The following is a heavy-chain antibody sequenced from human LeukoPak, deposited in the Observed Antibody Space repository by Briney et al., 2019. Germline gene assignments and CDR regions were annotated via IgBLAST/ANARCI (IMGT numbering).Heavy chain of an antibody. Sequence: GGSLRLSCAASGFTYSSCAMSWVRQAPGKGLEWVSAISGSGGSTYYADSVKGRFTISRDNSKNTLYLQMNSLRAEDTAVYYCAKVPGVGAMSYFDYWGQGTLVTVSS. CDR3: AKVPGVGAMSYFDY. V-gene: IGHV3-23*01. CDR1: GFTYSSCA. J-gene: IGHJ4*02. CDR2: ISGSGGST. D-gene: IGHD1-26*01.